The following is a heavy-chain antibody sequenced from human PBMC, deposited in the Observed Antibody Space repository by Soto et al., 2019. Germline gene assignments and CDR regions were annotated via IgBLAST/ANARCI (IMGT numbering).Heavy chain of an antibody. D-gene: IGHD2-8*01. Sequence: EVQLVESGGGFVKPGESLRLSCAASGFTFVNAWMNWVRQAPGKGLEWVGRVKSSTDGGTADYAAPVKGRFTISRDDSTKTLYLQMNSLRTEDTAVYYCNPGKWCFGPTCSYYCDFWGQGTLVTVSS. CDR3: NPGKWCFGPTCSYYCDF. CDR1: GFTFVNAW. V-gene: IGHV3-15*07. J-gene: IGHJ4*02. CDR2: VKSSTDGGTA.